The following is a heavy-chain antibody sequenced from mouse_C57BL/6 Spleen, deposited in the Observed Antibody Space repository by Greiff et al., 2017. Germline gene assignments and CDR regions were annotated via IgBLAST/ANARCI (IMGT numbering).Heavy chain of an antibody. CDR3: ARTITTVVARYFDV. V-gene: IGHV5-9*01. J-gene: IGHJ1*03. CDR1: GFTFSSYT. D-gene: IGHD1-1*01. CDR2: ISGGGGNT. Sequence: EVQRVESGGGLVKPGGSLKLSCAASGFTFSSYTMSWVRQTPEKRLEWVATISGGGGNTYYPDSVKGRFTISRDNATNTLYLQMSSLRSEDTALYYGARTITTVVARYFDVWGTGTTVTVSS.